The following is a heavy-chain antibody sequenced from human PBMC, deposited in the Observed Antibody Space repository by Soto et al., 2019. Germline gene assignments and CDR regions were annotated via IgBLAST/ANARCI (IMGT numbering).Heavy chain of an antibody. D-gene: IGHD3-22*01. Sequence: QLQLQESGSGLVKPSQTLSLTCAVSGGSISSGGYSWSWIRQPPGKGLEWIGYIYHSGSTYYNPSLKSRATXSXDXXKNQFSLKLSSVTAADTAVYYCASSNYDSPIPLYSWGQGTLVTVSS. V-gene: IGHV4-30-2*01. CDR2: IYHSGST. J-gene: IGHJ4*02. CDR1: GGSISSGGYS. CDR3: ASSNYDSPIPLYS.